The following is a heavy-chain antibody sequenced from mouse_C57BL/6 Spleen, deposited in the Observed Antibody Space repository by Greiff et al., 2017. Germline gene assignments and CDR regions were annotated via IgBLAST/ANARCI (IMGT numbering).Heavy chain of an antibody. D-gene: IGHD4-1*01. Sequence: QVHVKQSGAELVRPGASVTLSCKASGYTFTDYEMHWVKQTPVHGLEWIGAIDPETGGTAYNQKFKGKAILTADKSSSTAYMELRSLTSEDSAVYYCTRRLGRVYFDYWGQGTTLTVSS. CDR2: IDPETGGT. CDR3: TRRLGRVYFDY. V-gene: IGHV1-15*01. J-gene: IGHJ2*01. CDR1: GYTFTDYE.